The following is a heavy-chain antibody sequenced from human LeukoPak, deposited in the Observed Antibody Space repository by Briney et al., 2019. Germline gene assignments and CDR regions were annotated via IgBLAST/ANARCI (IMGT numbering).Heavy chain of an antibody. J-gene: IGHJ4*02. CDR1: GITVSTHF. D-gene: IGHD3-10*01. V-gene: IGHV3-53*01. Sequence: GSLRLSCAASGITVSTHFMSWVRQPPGKGLEWVSTIYSGGSTYYSDSVKGRFTISRDNSENTLYLQMNSLRAEDTAVYYCAKDAFHYGSGTLFDHWGQGTLVTVSS. CDR3: AKDAFHYGSGTLFDH. CDR2: IYSGGST.